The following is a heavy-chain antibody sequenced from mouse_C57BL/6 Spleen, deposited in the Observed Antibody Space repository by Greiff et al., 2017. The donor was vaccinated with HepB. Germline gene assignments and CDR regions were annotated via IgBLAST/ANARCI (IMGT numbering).Heavy chain of an antibody. CDR3: ARGGTDAMDY. CDR1: GYTFTSYW. V-gene: IGHV1-55*01. CDR2: IYPGSGST. J-gene: IGHJ4*01. Sequence: QVQLQQPGAELVKPGASVKMSCKASGYTFTSYWITWVKQRPGQGLEWIGDIYPGSGSTNYNEKFKSKATLTADTSSSTAYMQLSSLTSEDSAVYYCARGGTDAMDYWGQGTSVTVSS. D-gene: IGHD4-1*01.